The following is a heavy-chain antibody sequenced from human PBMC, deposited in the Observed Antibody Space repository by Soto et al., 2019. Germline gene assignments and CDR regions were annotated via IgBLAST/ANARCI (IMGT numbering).Heavy chain of an antibody. CDR3: ARGRDIVLMVYVSPGEGYYYYMDV. Sequence: GGSLRLSCAASGFTFSSYSMNWVRQAPGKGLEWVSSISSSSSYIYYADSVKGRFTISRDNAKNSLYLQMNSLRAEDTAVYYCARGRDIVLMVYVSPGEGYYYYMDVWGKGTTVTVSS. D-gene: IGHD2-8*01. CDR2: ISSSSSYI. V-gene: IGHV3-21*01. CDR1: GFTFSSYS. J-gene: IGHJ6*03.